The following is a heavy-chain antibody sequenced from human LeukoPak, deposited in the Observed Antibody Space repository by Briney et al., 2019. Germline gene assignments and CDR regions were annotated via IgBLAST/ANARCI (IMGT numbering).Heavy chain of an antibody. CDR3: TRDFGRSSYYFDF. V-gene: IGHV3-7*01. J-gene: IGHJ4*02. CDR2: IKQDGSEK. Sequence: PGGSLRLSCAASGYTFNGYWMSWVRQAPGKGLEWVANIKQDGSEKYYVDSVRGRPTISRDNAENSLFLQMNRLRVEDTAVYYCTRDFGRSSYYFDFWGQGTLVTVSS. D-gene: IGHD3-3*01. CDR1: GYTFNGYW.